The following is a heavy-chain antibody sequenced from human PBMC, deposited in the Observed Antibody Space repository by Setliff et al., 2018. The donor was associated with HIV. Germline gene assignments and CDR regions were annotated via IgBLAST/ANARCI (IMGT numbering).Heavy chain of an antibody. CDR1: GDSNSSGNYY. Sequence: SETLSLTCTVSGDSNSSGNYYWGWIRQSPGKGLEWIGSISYSGSTYYNPSFKSRITMSVDTSTNQFSLNLSSLTAADTAFYYCARDVHWSGPYYYSYYYMYVCGTGTTVTVSS. D-gene: IGHD3-3*01. CDR2: ISYSGST. CDR3: ARDVHWSGPYYYSYYYMYV. V-gene: IGHV4-39*02. J-gene: IGHJ6*03.